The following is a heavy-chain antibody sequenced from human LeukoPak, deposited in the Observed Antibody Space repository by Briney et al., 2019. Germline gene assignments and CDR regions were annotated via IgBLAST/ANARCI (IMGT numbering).Heavy chain of an antibody. CDR1: GGTFSSYA. D-gene: IGHD6-13*01. CDR2: IIPILGIA. Sequence: GSSVKVSCKASGGTFSSYAISWVRQAPGQGLEWMGRIIPILGIANYAQKFQGRVTITADKSTSTAYMELSSLGSEDTAVYYCAKSSSPPSPFDYWGQGTLVTVSS. J-gene: IGHJ4*02. V-gene: IGHV1-69*04. CDR3: AKSSSPPSPFDY.